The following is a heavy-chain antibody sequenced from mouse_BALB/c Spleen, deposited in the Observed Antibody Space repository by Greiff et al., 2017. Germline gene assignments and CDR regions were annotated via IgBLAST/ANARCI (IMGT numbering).Heavy chain of an antibody. V-gene: IGHV1-84*02. J-gene: IGHJ1*01. CDR2: IYPGSGNT. CDR1: GYTFTDYY. D-gene: IGHD2-3*01. Sequence: LMESGPELVKPGASVKISCKASGYTFTDYYINWVKQKPGQGLEWIGWIYPGSGNTKYNEKFKGKATLTVDTSSSTAYMQLSSLTSEDTAVYFCATPDGYYSYWYFDVWGAGTTVTVSS. CDR3: ATPDGYYSYWYFDV.